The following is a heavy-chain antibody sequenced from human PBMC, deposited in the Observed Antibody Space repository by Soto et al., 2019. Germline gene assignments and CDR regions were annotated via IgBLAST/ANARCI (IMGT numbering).Heavy chain of an antibody. CDR2: ISWNSGSI. V-gene: IGHV3-9*01. Sequence: PGGSLRLSCAASGLTFDDYAMHWVRQAPGKGLEWVSGISWNSGSIGYADSVKGRFTISRDNAKNSLYLQMNSLRAEDTALYYCAKGLTGYYYLNWFDPWGQGTLVTVSS. D-gene: IGHD3-9*01. J-gene: IGHJ5*02. CDR1: GLTFDDYA. CDR3: AKGLTGYYYLNWFDP.